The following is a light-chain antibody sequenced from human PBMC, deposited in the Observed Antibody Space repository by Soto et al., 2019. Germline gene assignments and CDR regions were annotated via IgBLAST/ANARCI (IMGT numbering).Light chain of an antibody. Sequence: EIVMTQSPATLSVSPWERATLSCRASQSISSNLAWYQQKPGQAPRLLIYDASTRATGIPARFSGSGSETDFTLTITSLEPEDFAVYYCQQRNNWPPITFGQGTRLEIK. CDR1: QSISSN. CDR2: DAS. CDR3: QQRNNWPPIT. J-gene: IGKJ5*01. V-gene: IGKV3-11*01.